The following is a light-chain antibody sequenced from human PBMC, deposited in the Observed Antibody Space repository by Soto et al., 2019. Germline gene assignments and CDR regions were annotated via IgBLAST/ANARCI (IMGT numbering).Light chain of an antibody. J-gene: IGKJ4*01. CDR1: QSIGYY. CDR2: GAS. Sequence: EIVLTQSPATLSLSPGERATLSCRASQSIGYYLAWYQEKPGQAPRLLTYGASSRATGIPDRFSGSGSGTDFTLTISSLEPEDFAAFYCQQSYSLPLTFGGGTKVDIK. CDR3: QQSYSLPLT. V-gene: IGKV3-11*01.